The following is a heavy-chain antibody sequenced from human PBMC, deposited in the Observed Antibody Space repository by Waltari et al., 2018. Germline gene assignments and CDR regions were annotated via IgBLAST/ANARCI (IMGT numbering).Heavy chain of an antibody. V-gene: IGHV7-4-1*02. CDR3: ARAGASITIFGQDYYGMDV. J-gene: IGHJ6*02. D-gene: IGHD3-3*01. CDR1: GYPFTRYA. CDR2: INTNTGNP. Sequence: QVQLVQSGSELKKPGASVKVSCKASGYPFTRYAMNWVRQAPGPGLEWMGWINTNTGNPTYGQGFTGRFVFSLDTSVSTAYLQISSLKAEDTAVYYCARAGASITIFGQDYYGMDVWGQGTTVTVSS.